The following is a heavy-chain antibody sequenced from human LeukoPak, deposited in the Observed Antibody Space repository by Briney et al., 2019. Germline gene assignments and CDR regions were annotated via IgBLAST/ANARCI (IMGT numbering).Heavy chain of an antibody. Sequence: PSETLSLTCTVSGGSISSYYWSWIRQPAGKGLEWIGRIHTSGSTNYNPSLKRRVTMSVDTSKNQFSLKLSSVTAADTAVYYCARVLHAAAGTAYYYMDVWGKGTTVTVSS. CDR3: ARVLHAAAGTAYYYMDV. CDR1: GGSISSYY. CDR2: IHTSGST. D-gene: IGHD6-13*01. J-gene: IGHJ6*03. V-gene: IGHV4-4*07.